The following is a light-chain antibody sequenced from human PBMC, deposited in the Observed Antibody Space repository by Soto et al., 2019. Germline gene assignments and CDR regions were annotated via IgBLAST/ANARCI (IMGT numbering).Light chain of an antibody. V-gene: IGKV3-11*01. CDR1: QSVSSA. Sequence: EIVLTQSPGTLSLSPGERETLSCRASQSVSSALAWYLQKPGQAPRLLIYDASTRAAGIPVRFSGSGSGTDFTLTISSLEPEDFAVYYCQQRSNWPAMITFGQGTRLEIK. CDR2: DAS. CDR3: QQRSNWPAMIT. J-gene: IGKJ5*01.